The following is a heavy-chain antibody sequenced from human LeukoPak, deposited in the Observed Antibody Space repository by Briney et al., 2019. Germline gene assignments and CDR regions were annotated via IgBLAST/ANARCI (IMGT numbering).Heavy chain of an antibody. CDR1: GYTFTGYY. D-gene: IGHD3-10*01. CDR2: INPNSGGT. CDR3: AKNYGSGGQYYFDY. Sequence: ASVKVSCKASGYTFTGYYMHWVRQAPGQGLEWMGRINPNSGGTNYAQKFQGRVTMTRDTSISTAYMELSRLRSDDTAVYYCAKNYGSGGQYYFDYWGQGTLVTVSS. V-gene: IGHV1-2*06. J-gene: IGHJ4*02.